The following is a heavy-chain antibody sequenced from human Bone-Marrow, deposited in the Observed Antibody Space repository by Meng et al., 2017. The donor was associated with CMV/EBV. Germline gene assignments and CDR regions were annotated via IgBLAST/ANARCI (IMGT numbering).Heavy chain of an antibody. CDR3: ARDFRRVSFGGPMGGY. CDR2: ISAYNGDT. Sequence: ASVKVSCKASGYSFTSNGISWVRQAPGQGLEWMGWISAYNGDTNYEQKLQGRVTMSTDTSTGTAYMELRSLRSDDTAVYYCARDFRRVSFGGPMGGYWGQGTLVTVSS. V-gene: IGHV1-18*01. J-gene: IGHJ4*01. CDR1: GYSFTSNG. D-gene: IGHD3-16*01.